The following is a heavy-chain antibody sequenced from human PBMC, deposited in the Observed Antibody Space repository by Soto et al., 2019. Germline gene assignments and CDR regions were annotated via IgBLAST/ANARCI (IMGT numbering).Heavy chain of an antibody. CDR3: ARVLRYFDWLPFDY. CDR2: IYYSGST. D-gene: IGHD3-9*01. CDR1: GGSISSSY. Sequence: PSGTLSLACTFSGGSISSSYWSWIRKPPGKGLEWIGYIYYSGSTNYNPSLKSRVTISVDTSKNQFSLKLSSVTAADTAVYYCARVLRYFDWLPFDYWGQGTLVTVSS. J-gene: IGHJ4*02. V-gene: IGHV4-59*08.